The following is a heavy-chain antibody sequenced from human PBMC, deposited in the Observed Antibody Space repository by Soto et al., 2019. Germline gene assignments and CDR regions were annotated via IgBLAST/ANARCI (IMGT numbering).Heavy chain of an antibody. J-gene: IGHJ4*02. V-gene: IGHV3-23*01. CDR2: ISGSGGST. CDR1: GFTFSSYA. CDR3: ANLPIPTVTTLLPDY. D-gene: IGHD4-17*01. Sequence: GGSLRLSCAASGFTFSSYAMSWVRQAPGKGLEWVSAISGSGGSTYYADSVKGRFTISRDNSKNTLYLQMNSLRAEDTAVYYCANLPIPTVTTLLPDYWGQGTLVTVSS.